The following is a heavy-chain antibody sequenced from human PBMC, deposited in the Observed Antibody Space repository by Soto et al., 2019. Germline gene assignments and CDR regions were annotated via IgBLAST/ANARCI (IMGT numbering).Heavy chain of an antibody. CDR1: GYVFTSFA. Sequence: ASVKVSCQTSGYVFTSFAIHLMRQAPGQGPEWMGWINTGNGYSKYSEQFQDRVTITRDTSATTAYMELSSLRSEDTAVYYCARSKTIVMPGFDHWGQGTLVTVSS. CDR3: ARSKTIVMPGFDH. J-gene: IGHJ4*02. CDR2: INTGNGYS. D-gene: IGHD2-21*01. V-gene: IGHV1-3*04.